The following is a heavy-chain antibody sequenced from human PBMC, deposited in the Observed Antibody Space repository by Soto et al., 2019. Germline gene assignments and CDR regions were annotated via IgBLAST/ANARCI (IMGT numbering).Heavy chain of an antibody. Sequence: ASVKVSFKASGYTFTGYYMHWVRQAPGQGLEWMGWINPNSGGTNYAQKFQGWVTMTRDTSISTAYMELSRLRSDDTAVYYCARGRPQRSSSHFDYWGQGTLVTVSS. D-gene: IGHD6-6*01. CDR3: ARGRPQRSSSHFDY. V-gene: IGHV1-2*04. CDR1: GYTFTGYY. J-gene: IGHJ4*02. CDR2: INPNSGGT.